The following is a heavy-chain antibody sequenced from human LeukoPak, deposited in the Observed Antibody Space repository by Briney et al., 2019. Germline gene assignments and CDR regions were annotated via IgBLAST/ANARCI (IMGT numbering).Heavy chain of an antibody. CDR1: GGSISNYY. D-gene: IGHD5-18*01. Sequence: PSETLSLTCNVSGGSISNYYWAWIRQPAGRGLEWIGRMYTSGRTYYNPSLKSRVTMSVDTSKNQFSLKLTSLTAAGTAVYYCARDRYSYGHPLDYWGQGILVTVSS. CDR3: ARDRYSYGHPLDY. V-gene: IGHV4-4*07. J-gene: IGHJ4*02. CDR2: MYTSGRT.